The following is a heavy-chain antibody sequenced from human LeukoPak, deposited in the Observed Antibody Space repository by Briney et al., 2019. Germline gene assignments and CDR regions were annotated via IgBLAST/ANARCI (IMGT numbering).Heavy chain of an antibody. D-gene: IGHD5-18*01. J-gene: IGHJ4*02. V-gene: IGHV3-48*03. CDR3: ARGLDDGYSYGLDY. CDR1: GFTFSSYE. CDR2: INSSGTTI. Sequence: GGSLRLSCAASGFTFSSYEMNWVRQAPGKGLEWVSDINSSGTTIHYADSVKGRFTISRDNAKNSLYLQMSSLRAEDTAVYYCARGLDDGYSYGLDYWGQGTLVTVSS.